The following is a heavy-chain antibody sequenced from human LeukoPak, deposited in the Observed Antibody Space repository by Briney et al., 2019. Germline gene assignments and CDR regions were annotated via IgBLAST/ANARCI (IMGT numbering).Heavy chain of an antibody. D-gene: IGHD1-26*01. CDR2: ISYDGSNE. CDR1: GFPFSSYS. V-gene: IGHV3-30-3*01. Sequence: GGSLRLSCAASGFPFSSYSMHWVRQAPGKGLEWVALISYDGSNEYSADSVKGRFTISRDNSKNTPYLQMNSLSIKDTAVFYCARAVGATDFWYFDLWGRGTLVTVSS. CDR3: ARAVGATDFWYFDL. J-gene: IGHJ2*01.